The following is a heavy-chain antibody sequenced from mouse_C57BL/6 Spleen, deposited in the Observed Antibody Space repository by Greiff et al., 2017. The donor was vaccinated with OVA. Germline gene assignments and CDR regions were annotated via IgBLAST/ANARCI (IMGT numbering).Heavy chain of an antibody. CDR1: GYSITSGYY. D-gene: IGHD1-1*01. CDR2: ISYDGSN. CDR3: ARRDYYGSSSYFDY. Sequence: EVQVVESGPGLVKPSQSLSLTCSVTGYSITSGYYWNWIRQFPGNKLEWMGYISYDGSNNYNPSLKNRISITRDTSKNQFFLKLNSVTTEDTATYYCARRDYYGSSSYFDYWGQGTTLTVSS. J-gene: IGHJ2*01. V-gene: IGHV3-6*01.